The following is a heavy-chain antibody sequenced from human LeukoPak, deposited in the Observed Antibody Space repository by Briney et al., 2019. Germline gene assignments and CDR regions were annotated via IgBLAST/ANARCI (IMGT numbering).Heavy chain of an antibody. Sequence: SETLSLTCAVYGGSFSGYYWSWIRQPPGKGLEWIGEINHSGSTNYNPSLKSRVTISVDTSKNQFSLKLSSVTAADTAVYYCARQAALNYYYYMDVWGLGTTVTVSS. D-gene: IGHD6-25*01. CDR3: ARQAALNYYYYMDV. CDR2: INHSGST. CDR1: GGSFSGYY. J-gene: IGHJ6*03. V-gene: IGHV4-34*01.